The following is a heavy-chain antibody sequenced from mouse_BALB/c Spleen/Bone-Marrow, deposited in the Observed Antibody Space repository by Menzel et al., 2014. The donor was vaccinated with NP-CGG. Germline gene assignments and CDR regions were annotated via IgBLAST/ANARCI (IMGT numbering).Heavy chain of an antibody. CDR3: ARREYGNYVAY. V-gene: IGHV2-6-7*01. D-gene: IGHD2-10*02. J-gene: IGHJ3*01. CDR2: IWGDGST. CDR1: GFSLTGYG. Sequence: QVQLKESGPGLVAPSQSLSITCTVSGFSLTGYGVNWVRQPPGKGLEWLGMIWGDGSTDYNSALKSRLSISKDNSKSXVFLKMNSLQTDDTARYYCARREYGNYVAYWGQGTLVTVSA.